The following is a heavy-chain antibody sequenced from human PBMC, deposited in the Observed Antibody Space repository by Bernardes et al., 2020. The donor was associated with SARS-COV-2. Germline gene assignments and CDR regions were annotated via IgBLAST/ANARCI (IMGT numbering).Heavy chain of an antibody. J-gene: IGHJ4*02. V-gene: IGHV1-18*01. CDR1: GYTFGNYG. CDR2: ISANSGKT. CDR3: ARDTMGINIWPTCFDF. Sequence: ASVKVSCKASGYTFGNYGFSWVRQAPGQGLEWMGWISANSGKTSYAQKYEGKISLTTDTSTSTAYMELTRLTFDDTATYYCARDTMGINIWPTCFDFWGQGTLVCVSS. D-gene: IGHD3-10*01.